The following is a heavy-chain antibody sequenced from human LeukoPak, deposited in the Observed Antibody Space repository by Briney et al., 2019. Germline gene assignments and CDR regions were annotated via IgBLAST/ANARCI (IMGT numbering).Heavy chain of an antibody. J-gene: IGHJ4*02. Sequence: GGSLRLSCAASGFTFSSYGMHWVRQAPGKGLEWVAVIWYDGSNKYYADSVKGRFTISRDNSKNTLYLQMNSLKTEDTAVYYCTTDPANYYDSSGYDYWGQGTLVTVSS. V-gene: IGHV3-33*01. CDR1: GFTFSSYG. CDR2: IWYDGSNK. CDR3: TTDPANYYDSSGYDY. D-gene: IGHD3-22*01.